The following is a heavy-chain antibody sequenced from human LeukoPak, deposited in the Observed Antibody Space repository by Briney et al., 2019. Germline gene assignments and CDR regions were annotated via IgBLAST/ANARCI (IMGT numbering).Heavy chain of an antibody. D-gene: IGHD5-12*01. CDR1: GYTFSSFP. CDR3: ARNTYSGYDY. J-gene: IGHJ4*02. CDR2: ISASNGDS. V-gene: IGHV1-18*01. Sequence: ASVKVSCKASGYTFSSFPISWVRQAPGQGFEWMGWISASNGDSKYSPRLQGRVTMTTDPSTSTAYMDLRSLTSDDTAVYYCARNTYSGYDYWGQGTLVTVSS.